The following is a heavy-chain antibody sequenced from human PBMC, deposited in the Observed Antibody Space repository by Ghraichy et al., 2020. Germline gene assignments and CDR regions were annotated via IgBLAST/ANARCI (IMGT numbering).Heavy chain of an antibody. J-gene: IGHJ4*02. CDR2: INNNGGIT. V-gene: IGHV3-64D*09. CDR1: GFTFSRHI. D-gene: IGHD2/OR15-2a*01. Sequence: GESLNISCSASGFTFSRHIMYWVRQAPGKGLEYVATINNNGGITYYADSVKGRFTISRDNSKNTLYLQMCSLRPEDTAVYYCVKGLTTYAFDSWGQGTLVTVSS. CDR3: VKGLTTYAFDS.